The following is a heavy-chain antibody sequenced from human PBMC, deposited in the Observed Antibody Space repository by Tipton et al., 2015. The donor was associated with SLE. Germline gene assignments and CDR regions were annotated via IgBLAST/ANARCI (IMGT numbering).Heavy chain of an antibody. D-gene: IGHD6-6*01. CDR1: GFTFDDSV. J-gene: IGHJ4*02. V-gene: IGHV3-43*02. Sequence: QLVQSGGGLVKPGGSLRLSCAASGFTFDDSVMHWVRQAPGKGLEWVSLISGDGSNTYYADSVKGRFTISRDNSKKSLYLQMNSLRTEDTAFYYCVKDREPSIAPRRGEFDHWGQGTLVTVSS. CDR2: ISGDGSNT. CDR3: VKDREPSIAPRRGEFDH.